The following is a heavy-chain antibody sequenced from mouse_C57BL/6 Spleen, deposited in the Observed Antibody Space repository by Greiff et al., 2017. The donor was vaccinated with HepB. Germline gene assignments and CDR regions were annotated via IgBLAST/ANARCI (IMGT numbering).Heavy chain of an antibody. CDR2: IYPRSGNT. V-gene: IGHV1-81*01. CDR1: GYTFTSYG. D-gene: IGHD1-1*01. J-gene: IGHJ4*01. Sequence: VQLQQSGAELARPGASVKLSCKASGYTFTSYGISWVKQRPGQGLEWIGEIYPRSGNTYYNEKFKGKATLTADKSSSTAYMELRSLTSEDSAVYFCARAPEFITTGDYAMDYWGQGTSVTVSS. CDR3: ARAPEFITTGDYAMDY.